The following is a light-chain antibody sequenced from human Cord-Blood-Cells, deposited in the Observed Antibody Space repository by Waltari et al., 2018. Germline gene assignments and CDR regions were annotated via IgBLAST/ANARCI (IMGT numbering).Light chain of an antibody. CDR1: SSDVGGYNY. V-gene: IGLV2-14*01. CDR3: SSYTSSSTLV. Sequence: QSALTQPASVSGSPGQSITISRTGTSSDVGGYNYVSWYQQHPGKAPKRMIYEVSKRPYGVSNRFSGPKSGNTATRAISGLQAEDEADDYCSSYTSSSTLVFGTGTKVTVL. J-gene: IGLJ1*01. CDR2: EVS.